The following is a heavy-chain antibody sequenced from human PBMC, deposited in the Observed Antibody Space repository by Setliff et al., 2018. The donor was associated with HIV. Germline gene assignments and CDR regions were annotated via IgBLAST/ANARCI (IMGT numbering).Heavy chain of an antibody. CDR1: GGSITSTTYY. J-gene: IGHJ4*02. CDR2: IHYTGNT. Sequence: LSLTCTVSGGSITSTTYYWGWIRQPPGKGLEWIGTIHYTGNTYHNPSLKSRVTISVEASKNQISLKLTAVTAADSAVYYCVREGDGIDFWGQGTLVTVSS. V-gene: IGHV4-39*02. D-gene: IGHD2-21*02. CDR3: VREGDGIDF.